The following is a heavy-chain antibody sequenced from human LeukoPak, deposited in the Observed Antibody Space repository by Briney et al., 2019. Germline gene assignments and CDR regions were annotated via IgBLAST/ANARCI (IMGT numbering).Heavy chain of an antibody. Sequence: PGGSLRLSCAASGFTFSNYDMTWVRQAPGKGLEWVSSISATTIYRFSAGSVRGRFTISRDNVENSLYLQMNDLRREGTAVYYCARIGLGRDAYNSFDYWGQGTLVIVSS. D-gene: IGHD5-24*01. CDR3: ARIGLGRDAYNSFDY. V-gene: IGHV3-21*01. CDR2: ISATTIYR. CDR1: GFTFSNYD. J-gene: IGHJ4*02.